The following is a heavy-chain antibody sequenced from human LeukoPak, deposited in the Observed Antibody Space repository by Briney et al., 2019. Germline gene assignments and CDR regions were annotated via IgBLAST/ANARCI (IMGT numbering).Heavy chain of an antibody. D-gene: IGHD6-6*01. J-gene: IGHJ6*02. CDR3: ARDPYSSTWSYGMDV. Sequence: PGGSLRLSCAASGFTFSSYAMSWVRQAPGKGLEWVANIKQDGSEEVYVDSVKGRFTISRDNAKNSLFLQMNTLRAEDTAVYYCARDPYSSTWSYGMDVWGQGTTVTVSS. CDR2: IKQDGSEE. CDR1: GFTFSSYA. V-gene: IGHV3-7*05.